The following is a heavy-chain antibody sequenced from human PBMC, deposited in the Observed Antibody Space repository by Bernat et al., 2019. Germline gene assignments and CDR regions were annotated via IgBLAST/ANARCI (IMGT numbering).Heavy chain of an antibody. CDR1: GFTFSSYA. V-gene: IGHV3-23*01. D-gene: IGHD6-19*01. Sequence: EVQLLESGGGLVQPGGSLRLSCAASGFTFSSYAMSWVRQAPGKGLEWVSAISGSGGSTYYADSVKGRFTISRDNSKNTLYLQMNSLRAEDTAVYYCAKDPIQQWLVSSLRGGYYYGMDVWGQGTTVTVPS. CDR2: ISGSGGST. J-gene: IGHJ6*02. CDR3: AKDPIQQWLVSSLRGGYYYGMDV.